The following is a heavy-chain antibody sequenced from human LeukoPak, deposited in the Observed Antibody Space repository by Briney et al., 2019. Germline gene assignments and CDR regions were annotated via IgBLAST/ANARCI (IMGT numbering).Heavy chain of an antibody. CDR2: ITANGGST. CDR1: GFTFSSYA. V-gene: IGHV3-23*01. CDR3: AKDLSAFDH. Sequence: PGGSLRLSCAASGFTFSSYAMSWVRQAPGKGLEWVSAITANGGSTYYADSVKGRFTISRDNSKNTLYLQMNSLRAEDTAVYYCAKDLSAFDHWGQGTLVTVSS. J-gene: IGHJ4*02.